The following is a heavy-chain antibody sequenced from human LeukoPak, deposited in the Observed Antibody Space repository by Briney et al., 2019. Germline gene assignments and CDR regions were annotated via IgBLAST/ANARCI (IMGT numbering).Heavy chain of an antibody. CDR2: IYTGGST. CDR3: ARASTLRTGDAH. V-gene: IGHV3-66*01. Sequence: GGSLRLSCVASGFTFSSNYMSWVRQAPGKGLEWVSVIYTGGSTSYADSVKGRFTISRDSSTDTLFLQMNSLRAEDTAVYYCARASTLRTGDAHWGQGTLVTVSS. J-gene: IGHJ4*02. D-gene: IGHD7-27*01. CDR1: GFTFSSNY.